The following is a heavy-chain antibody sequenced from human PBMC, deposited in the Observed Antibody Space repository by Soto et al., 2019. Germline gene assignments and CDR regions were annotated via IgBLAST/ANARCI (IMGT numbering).Heavy chain of an antibody. CDR2: INHSGST. CDR1: GGSFSGYY. V-gene: IGHV4-34*01. CDR3: ARLSFWSGYYVDY. D-gene: IGHD3-3*01. J-gene: IGHJ4*02. Sequence: SETLSLTCAVYGGSFSGYYWSWIRQPPGKGLEWIGEINHSGSTNYNPSLKSRVTISVDTSKNQFSLKLSSVTAADTAVYYCARLSFWSGYYVDYWGQGTLVTVSS.